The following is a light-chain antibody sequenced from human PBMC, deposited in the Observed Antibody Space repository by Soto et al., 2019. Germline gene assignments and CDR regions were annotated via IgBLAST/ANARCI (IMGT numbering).Light chain of an antibody. J-gene: IGKJ5*01. CDR3: QQYAVSPIT. V-gene: IGKV3-20*01. CDR2: AAS. Sequence: EIVLTQSPGTLSLSPGERATLSCMASQSVSSSHLAWYQQKPGQAPRLLIYAASTRATGIPDRFSGSGSGTDFTLTISRLEPEDFAVFYCQQYAVSPITCGQGTRREIK. CDR1: QSVSSSH.